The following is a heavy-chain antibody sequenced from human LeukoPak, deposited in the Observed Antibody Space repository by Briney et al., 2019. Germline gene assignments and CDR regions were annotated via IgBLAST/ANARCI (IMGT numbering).Heavy chain of an antibody. D-gene: IGHD2-15*01. Sequence: GGSLRLSCAASGFTFSSYWRTWVRQAPGKGLEWVANIKQDGSEKYYVDSVKGRFTISRDDAKNSLFLQMNSLRVEDTAVYYCARTRWLDYWGQGTLVTVSS. CDR3: ARTRWLDY. CDR2: IKQDGSEK. CDR1: GFTFSSYW. J-gene: IGHJ4*02. V-gene: IGHV3-7*01.